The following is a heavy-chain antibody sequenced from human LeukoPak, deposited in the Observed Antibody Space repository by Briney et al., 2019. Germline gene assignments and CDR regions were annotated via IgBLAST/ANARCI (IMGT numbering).Heavy chain of an antibody. CDR3: ARDNGSGLDDAFDI. D-gene: IGHD3-10*01. CDR1: GGSISSYY. J-gene: IGHJ3*02. V-gene: IGHV4-59*01. Sequence: SETLSLTCTVSGGSISSYYWSWIRQPPGKGLEWIGYIYYSGSTNCNPSLKSRVTISVDTSKNQFSLKLSSVTAADTAVYYCARDNGSGLDDAFDIWGQGTMVTVSS. CDR2: IYYSGST.